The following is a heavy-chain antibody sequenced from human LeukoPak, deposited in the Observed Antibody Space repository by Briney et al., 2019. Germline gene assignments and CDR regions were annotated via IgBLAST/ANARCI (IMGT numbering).Heavy chain of an antibody. CDR1: GGSISSYY. D-gene: IGHD5-18*01. V-gene: IGHV4-59*08. J-gene: IGHJ4*02. CDR3: ARRRGYSYGNYYFDY. Sequence: SETLSLTCTVSGGSISSYYWSWIRQPPGKGLEWIGYIYYSGSTNYNPSLKSRVTISVDTSKNQFSLKLTPVTAADTAVYYCARRRGYSYGNYYFDYWGQGTLVTVSS. CDR2: IYYSGST.